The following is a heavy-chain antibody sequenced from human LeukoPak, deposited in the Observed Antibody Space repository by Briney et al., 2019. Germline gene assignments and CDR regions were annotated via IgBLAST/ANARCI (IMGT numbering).Heavy chain of an antibody. J-gene: IGHJ4*02. Sequence: GGSLRLSCAASGFTFSKYAMTWVRQAPGKGLEWVSAISSSTLKIYYADSVKGRFTISRDNSRNTLYLQMNSVRAEDTAVYYCTTRPLGSCNGNSCQGLDYWGQGTLVTVSS. CDR1: GFTFSKYA. D-gene: IGHD2-15*01. V-gene: IGHV3-23*01. CDR2: ISSSTLKI. CDR3: TTRPLGSCNGNSCQGLDY.